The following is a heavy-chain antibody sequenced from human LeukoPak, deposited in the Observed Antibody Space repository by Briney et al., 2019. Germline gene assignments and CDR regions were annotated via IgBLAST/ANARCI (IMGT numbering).Heavy chain of an antibody. V-gene: IGHV3-23*01. J-gene: IGHJ6*03. D-gene: IGHD2-8*02. CDR1: GFTFSSFA. CDR2: VSGSAGRT. CDR3: AKNRGHCVDGVCHNYYYMDV. Sequence: GGSLRLSCAASGFTFSSFAMTWVRQAPGKGLEWVSTVSGSAGRTDYADSVKGRFTISRDNLENTLYLQMNGLRAEDTAVYYCAKNRGHCVDGVCHNYYYMDVWGRGTTVTVSS.